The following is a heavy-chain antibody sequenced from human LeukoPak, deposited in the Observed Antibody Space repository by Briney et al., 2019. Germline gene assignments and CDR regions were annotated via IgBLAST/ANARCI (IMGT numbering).Heavy chain of an antibody. J-gene: IGHJ4*02. Sequence: GGSLRLSCAASGFTSSSYGMHWVRQAPGKGLEWVAFIRYDGSNKYYADSVKGRFTISRDNSKNTLYLQMNSLRAEDTAVYYCAGGRTDIVVVPATLRNYYFDYWGQGTLVTVSS. CDR3: AGGRTDIVVVPATLRNYYFDY. CDR1: GFTSSSYG. CDR2: IRYDGSNK. D-gene: IGHD2-2*01. V-gene: IGHV3-30*02.